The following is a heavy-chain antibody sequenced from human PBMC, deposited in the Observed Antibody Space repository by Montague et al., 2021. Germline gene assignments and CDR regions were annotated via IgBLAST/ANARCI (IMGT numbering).Heavy chain of an antibody. D-gene: IGHD5-12*01. CDR2: IYWDDDK. CDR3: AHRQGGYDLWY. J-gene: IGHJ4*02. V-gene: IGHV2-5*02. CDR1: RFSLSTSGVG. Sequence: PALVKPTQTLTLTCTFSRFSLSTSGVGVGWIRQPPGKALEWLALIYWDDDKRYSPSLKSRLTITKDTSKNQVVLTMTNMDPVDTATYYCAHRQGGYDLWYWGQGTLVTVSS.